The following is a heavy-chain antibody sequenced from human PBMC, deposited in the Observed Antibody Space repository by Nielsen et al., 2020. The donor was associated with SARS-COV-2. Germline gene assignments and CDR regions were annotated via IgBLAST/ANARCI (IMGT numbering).Heavy chain of an antibody. CDR2: INPNSGGT. CDR3: ARAPGYCSGGSCYYPGYYYYGMDV. V-gene: IGHV1-2*06. Sequence: ASVKVSCKASGYTFTSYGISWVRQAPGQGLEWMGRINPNSGGTNYAQKFQGRVTMTRDTSISTAYMELSRLRSDDTAVYYCARAPGYCSGGSCYYPGYYYYGMDVWGQGTTVTVSS. J-gene: IGHJ6*02. CDR1: GYTFTSYG. D-gene: IGHD2-15*01.